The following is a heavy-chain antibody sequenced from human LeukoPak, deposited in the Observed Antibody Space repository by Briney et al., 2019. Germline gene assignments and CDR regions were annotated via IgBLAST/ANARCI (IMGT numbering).Heavy chain of an antibody. CDR1: GDSVSSNSAA. Sequence: SQTLSLTCAISGDSVSSNSAAWNWIRQSPSRGLEWLGRTYYRPKWYNDYAVSVKSRISINSDTSKNQFSLQLNSVTPEDTAVYYCARDVEHYGGNSLDYWGQGTLVTVSS. J-gene: IGHJ4*02. CDR2: TYYRPKWYN. D-gene: IGHD4-23*01. V-gene: IGHV6-1*01. CDR3: ARDVEHYGGNSLDY.